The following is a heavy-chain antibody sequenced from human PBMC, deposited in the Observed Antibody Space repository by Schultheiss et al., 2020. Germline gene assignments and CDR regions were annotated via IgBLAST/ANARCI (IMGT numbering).Heavy chain of an antibody. CDR2: ISWNSGSI. CDR3: AKDGGTHYDILTGYYTGGGPSFDY. CDR1: GFTLDDYA. D-gene: IGHD3-9*01. V-gene: IGHV3-9*01. Sequence: GGSLRLSCAASGFTLDDYAMHWVRQAPGKGLEWVSGISWNSGSIGYADSVKGRFTISRDNAKNSLYLQMNSLRAEDTALYYCAKDGGTHYDILTGYYTGGGPSFDYWGQGTLVTVSS. J-gene: IGHJ4*02.